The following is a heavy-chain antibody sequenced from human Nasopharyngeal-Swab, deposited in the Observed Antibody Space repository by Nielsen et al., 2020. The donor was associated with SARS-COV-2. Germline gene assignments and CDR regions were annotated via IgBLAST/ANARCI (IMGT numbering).Heavy chain of an antibody. D-gene: IGHD6-13*01. CDR3: AKDTSSSWYVGWFDP. V-gene: IGHV3-9*01. J-gene: IGHJ5*02. CDR2: ISWNSGSI. Sequence: GSSLAYCCASCGLVFDDYAMHWVRQAPGKGLEWVSGISWNSGSIGYADSVKGRFTISRDNAKNSLYLQMNSLRAEDTALYYCAKDTSSSWYVGWFDPWGQGTLVTVSS. CDR1: GLVFDDYA.